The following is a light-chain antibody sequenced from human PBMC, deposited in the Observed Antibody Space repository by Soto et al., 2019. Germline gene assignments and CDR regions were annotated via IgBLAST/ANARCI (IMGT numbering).Light chain of an antibody. CDR2: DAS. J-gene: IGKJ1*01. CDR1: QTINGY. Sequence: VLTQSPATLSLSPGNRATLSCRASQTINGYLAWYQQKPGQAPRLLIYDASNRATGIPAKFSGSGSGTDFTLTIGSLEPEDFAVYYCQQRSNWPRTFGQGTKVDIK. CDR3: QQRSNWPRT. V-gene: IGKV3-11*01.